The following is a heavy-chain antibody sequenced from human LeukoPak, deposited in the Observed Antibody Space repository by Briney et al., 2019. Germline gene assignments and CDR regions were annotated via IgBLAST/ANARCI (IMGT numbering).Heavy chain of an antibody. CDR3: ARVAKERVGGVYYFDY. D-gene: IGHD1-1*01. V-gene: IGHV3-13*01. CDR2: IGTAGDT. J-gene: IGHJ4*02. CDR1: GFTFSDYD. Sequence: GGSLRLSCAASGFTFSDYDMHWVRQATGKGLEWVSSIGTAGDTYYTGSVKGRFTISRENAKNSLYLQMNSLRAGDTAVYYCARVAKERVGGVYYFDYWAREPWSPSPQ.